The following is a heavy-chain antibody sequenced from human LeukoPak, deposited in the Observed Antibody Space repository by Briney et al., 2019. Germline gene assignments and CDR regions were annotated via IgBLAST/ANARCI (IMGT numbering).Heavy chain of an antibody. J-gene: IGHJ4*02. CDR3: ARNERESLTYYYDSSGYTFDY. Sequence: PGGSLRLSCAASGFTFSSYSMNWVRQAPGKGLEWVSYISSSSSYIYYADSVKGRFTISRDNAKNSLYLQMNSLRAEDTAVYYCARNERESLTYYYDSSGYTFDYWGQGTLVTVS. D-gene: IGHD3-22*01. V-gene: IGHV3-21*04. CDR1: GFTFSSYS. CDR2: ISSSSSYI.